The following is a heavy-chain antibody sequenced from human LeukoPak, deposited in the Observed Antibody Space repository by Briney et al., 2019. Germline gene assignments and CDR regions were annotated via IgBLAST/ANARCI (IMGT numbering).Heavy chain of an antibody. D-gene: IGHD3-10*02. CDR1: GFTFSSYE. J-gene: IGHJ6*04. CDR2: ISSSGSTI. V-gene: IGHV3-48*03. Sequence: GGSLRLSCAASGFTFSSYEMNWVRQAPGKGLEWVSYISSSGSTIYYAGSVKGRFTISRDNAKNSLYLQMDSLRAEDTAVYYCAELGITMIGGVWGKGTTVTISS. CDR3: AELGITMIGGV.